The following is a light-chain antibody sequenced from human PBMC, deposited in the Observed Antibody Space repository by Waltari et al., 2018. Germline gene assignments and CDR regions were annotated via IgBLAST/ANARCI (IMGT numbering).Light chain of an antibody. V-gene: IGLV7-43*01. Sequence: QTVVTQEPSLTVSPGGTVTLTCASSTGAVTSGYYSNLFQQKPGKAPRSLIYSTYKKPSRTPARFSGSLLGGKAALTLSGVQHEDEAEYYCLLDYGGAQLNWVFGGGTKLTVL. J-gene: IGLJ3*02. CDR1: TGAVTSGYY. CDR3: LLDYGGAQLNWV. CDR2: STY.